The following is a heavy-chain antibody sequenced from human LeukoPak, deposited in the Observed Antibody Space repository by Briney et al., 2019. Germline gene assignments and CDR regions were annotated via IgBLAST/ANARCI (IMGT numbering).Heavy chain of an antibody. CDR1: GFTFDDYA. J-gene: IGHJ4*02. CDR3: AKGLVAVAGTSSPVGY. CDR2: ISWNSGSI. V-gene: IGHV3-9*01. Sequence: GGSLRLSCAASGFTFDDYAMHWVRQAPGKGLEWVSGISWNSGSIGYADSVKGRFTISRDNAKNSLYLQMNSLRAEDTALYYCAKGLVAVAGTSSPVGYWGQGTLVTVSS. D-gene: IGHD6-19*01.